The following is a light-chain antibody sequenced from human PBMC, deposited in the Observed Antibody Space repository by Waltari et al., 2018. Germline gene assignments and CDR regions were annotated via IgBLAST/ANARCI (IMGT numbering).Light chain of an antibody. CDR2: KAS. J-gene: IGKJ2*01. V-gene: IGKV1-5*03. CDR1: QSISNW. CDR3: QQYNSYPYT. Sequence: DIQMTQYASTLSESVGARVTITFRASQSISNWLAWYQQKPGKAPKLLIYKASSLESGVPSRFSGSRSGTEFTLTISSLQPDDFATYYCQQYNSYPYTFGQGTKLEIK.